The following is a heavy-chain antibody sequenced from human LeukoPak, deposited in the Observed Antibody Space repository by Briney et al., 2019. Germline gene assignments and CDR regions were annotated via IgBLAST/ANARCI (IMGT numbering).Heavy chain of an antibody. V-gene: IGHV3-30-3*01. J-gene: IGHJ4*02. CDR3: ARKGLGDC. Sequence: GGSLRLSCAASGFTFSSYAMHWVRQAPGKGLEWVAVISYDGSNKYYADSVKGRFTISRDNSKNTLYLQMNSLRAEDTAVYYCARKGLGDCWGQGTLVTVSS. D-gene: IGHD3-22*01. CDR2: ISYDGSNK. CDR1: GFTFSSYA.